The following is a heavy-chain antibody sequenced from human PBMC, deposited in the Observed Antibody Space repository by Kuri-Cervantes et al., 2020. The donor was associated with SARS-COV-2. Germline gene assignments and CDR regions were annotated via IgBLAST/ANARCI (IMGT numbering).Heavy chain of an antibody. D-gene: IGHD6-13*01. CDR1: GFTFSSYA. CDR2: ISSNGGST. J-gene: IGHJ4*02. V-gene: IGHV3-64D*06. Sequence: GGSLRLSCSASGFTFSSYAMHWVRQAPGKGLEYVSAISSNGGSTYYADSVKGRFTISRDNFKNTLYLQMSSLRAEDTAVYYCVKSSYGGSSSWPDYWGQGTLVTVSS. CDR3: VKSSYGGSSSWPDY.